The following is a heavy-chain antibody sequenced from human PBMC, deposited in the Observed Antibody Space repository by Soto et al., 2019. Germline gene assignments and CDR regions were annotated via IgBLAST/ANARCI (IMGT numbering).Heavy chain of an antibody. D-gene: IGHD5-18*01. CDR2: ISYDGSLQ. J-gene: IGHJ4*02. V-gene: IGHV3-30*03. CDR1: GFAFSSYG. Sequence: QAQLVESGGGVVQPGRSLRLSCAASGFAFSSYGMHWVRQAPGTGLEWVAVISYDGSLQPYADSVKGRFTSSRDNSKNMVLLQMSSLRAEDTAVYYCVSDRGYGHASVPYSWGQGTLVSVSS. CDR3: VSDRGYGHASVPYS.